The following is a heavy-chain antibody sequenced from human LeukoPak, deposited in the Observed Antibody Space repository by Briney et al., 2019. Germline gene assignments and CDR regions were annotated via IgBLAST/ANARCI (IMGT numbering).Heavy chain of an antibody. CDR1: GFTFRSYW. V-gene: IGHV3-74*01. CDR3: AKGAPSRLRFLEWLSCYMDG. CDR2: INIDGSIT. Sequence: GGSLRLSCAVSGFTFRSYWLYWVRQAPGKGLMWVSLINIDGSITSYADSVKGRFTISRDNAKNTLYLQMNSLRAEDTAVYYCAKGAPSRLRFLEWLSCYMDGWGKGTTVTVSS. D-gene: IGHD3-3*01. J-gene: IGHJ6*03.